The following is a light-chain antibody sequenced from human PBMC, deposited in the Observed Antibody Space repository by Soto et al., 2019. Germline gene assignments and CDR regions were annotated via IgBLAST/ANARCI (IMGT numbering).Light chain of an antibody. V-gene: IGKV3-11*01. J-gene: IGKJ4*01. CDR2: DAS. CDR1: QSVSSY. Sequence: EIVLTQSPATLSLSPGERATLSCRASQSVSSYLAWYQQKPGQAPRLLIYDASNGATGIPARFSGSGSGAVFTLTISILAPEDFAVYYCQQRSNWLTFGGGTKVEIK. CDR3: QQRSNWLT.